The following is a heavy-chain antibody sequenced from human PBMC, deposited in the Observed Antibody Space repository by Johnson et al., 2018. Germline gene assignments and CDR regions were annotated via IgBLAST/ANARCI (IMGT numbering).Heavy chain of an antibody. Sequence: ERLLETGGGVVQPGRSLRLSCAASGFIFTNYAMHWVRQARGKGLEWVAVIAYDGSNKYYGDFVKGRFTISREKNTLYLQMTSLRAEDTAVYHCAKVLRPFQYHGMDVWCQGTTVTVSS. D-gene: IGHD3-10*01. CDR3: AKVLRPFQYHGMDV. V-gene: IGHV3-30*18. J-gene: IGHJ6*02. CDR2: IAYDGSNK. CDR1: GFIFTNYA.